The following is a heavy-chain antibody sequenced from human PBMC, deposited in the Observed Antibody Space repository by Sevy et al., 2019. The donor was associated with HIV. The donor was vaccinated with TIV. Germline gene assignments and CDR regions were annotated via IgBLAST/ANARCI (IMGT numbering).Heavy chain of an antibody. Sequence: GGSLRLSCVASGFSFSTSALNWVRQAPGEGLEWVSGITENGDTYYADSVKGRFTISRDNSRDTLFLQMNSLRAEDTALYYCAKPVAAWESIECWGQGALVTVSS. D-gene: IGHD1-26*01. CDR2: ITENGDT. J-gene: IGHJ4*02. CDR3: AKPVAAWESIEC. CDR1: GFSFSTSA. V-gene: IGHV3-23*01.